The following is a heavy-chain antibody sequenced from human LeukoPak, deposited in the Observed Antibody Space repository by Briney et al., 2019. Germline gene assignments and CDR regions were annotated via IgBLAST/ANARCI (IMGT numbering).Heavy chain of an antibody. J-gene: IGHJ2*01. CDR2: IYSSGST. CDR1: GGSISSYY. V-gene: IGHV4-4*07. CDR3: ARGQYHLLYWYFDL. Sequence: SETLSLTCTVSGGSISSYYWSWIRQPAGKGLEWIGRIYSSGSTNYNPSLKSRVTMSVDTSKTQFSLKLSSVTDADTAVYYCARGQYHLLYWYFDLWGRGTLVTVSS. D-gene: IGHD2-2*01.